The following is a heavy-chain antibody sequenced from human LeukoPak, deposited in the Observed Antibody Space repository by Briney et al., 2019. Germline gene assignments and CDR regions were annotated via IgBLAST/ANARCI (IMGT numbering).Heavy chain of an antibody. CDR3: AREEIRSWFDP. Sequence: GGTFSSYAISWIRQPPGKGLEWIGEINHSGSTNYNPSLKSRVTISVDTSKNQFSLKLSSVTAADTAVYYCAREEIRSWFDPWGQGTLVTVSS. CDR1: GGTFSSYA. J-gene: IGHJ5*02. D-gene: IGHD5-24*01. V-gene: IGHV4-34*01. CDR2: INHSGST.